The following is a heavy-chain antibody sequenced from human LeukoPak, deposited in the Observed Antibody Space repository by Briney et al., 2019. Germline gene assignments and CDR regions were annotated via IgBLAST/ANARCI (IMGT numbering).Heavy chain of an antibody. CDR1: GASVSSGSYY. J-gene: IGHJ3*02. Sequence: SETLSLTCTVSGASVSSGSYYWSWIRQPPGKGLEWIGYIYYSGSTNYNPSLKSRVTISVDTSKNQFSLKLSSVTAADTAVYYCARLIGGWYRDDAFDIWGQGTMVTVSS. V-gene: IGHV4-61*01. CDR3: ARLIGGWYRDDAFDI. CDR2: IYYSGST. D-gene: IGHD6-19*01.